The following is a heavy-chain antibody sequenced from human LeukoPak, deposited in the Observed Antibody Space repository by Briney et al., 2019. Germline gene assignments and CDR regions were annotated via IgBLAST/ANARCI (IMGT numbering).Heavy chain of an antibody. Sequence: ASETLSLTCTVSGGSISSYYWSWIRQPPGKGLEWIGYIYYSGSTNYNPSLKSRVTISVDTSKNQFSLKLSSVTAADTAVYYCARRTEYFDMDVWGQGTTVTVSS. CDR1: GGSISSYY. CDR3: ARRTEYFDMDV. CDR2: IYYSGST. D-gene: IGHD1-1*01. V-gene: IGHV4-59*01. J-gene: IGHJ6*02.